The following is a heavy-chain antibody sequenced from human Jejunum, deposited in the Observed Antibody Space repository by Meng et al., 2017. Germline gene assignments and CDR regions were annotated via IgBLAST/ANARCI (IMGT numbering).Heavy chain of an antibody. Sequence: GESLKISCAASGFTFRRFAMSWVRQAPGKGLEWVSVISGSGGITYYAESVKGRFIISRDNDENVLYLEMSSLRAEDTALYFCAKVTDASGTYYTSSLDVWGQGTLVTVSS. D-gene: IGHD3-10*01. CDR1: GFTFRRFA. V-gene: IGHV3-23*01. CDR2: ISGSGGIT. CDR3: AKVTDASGTYYTSSLDV. J-gene: IGHJ3*01.